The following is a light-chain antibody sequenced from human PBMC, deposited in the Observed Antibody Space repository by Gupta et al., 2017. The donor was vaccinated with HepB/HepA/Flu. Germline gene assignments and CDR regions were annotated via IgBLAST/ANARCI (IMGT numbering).Light chain of an antibody. CDR3: SSCTTSSTWV. Sequence: SALHQPASVSESPGHSITLSFPGTSSDIGSDNYVSWYQQHPVKAPKLIIFDVSKRPAWLSNRLSGSKSGNTTSLTIAGLQAEDEDDYYCSSCTTSSTWVFGGGTKLTVL. CDR2: DVS. J-gene: IGLJ3*02. CDR1: SSDIGSDNY. V-gene: IGLV2-14*01.